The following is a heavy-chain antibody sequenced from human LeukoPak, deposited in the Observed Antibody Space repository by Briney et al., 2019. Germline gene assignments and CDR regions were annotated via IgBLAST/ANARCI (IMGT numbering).Heavy chain of an antibody. CDR3: ARQYSGYDEFAY. D-gene: IGHD5-12*01. J-gene: IGHJ4*02. Sequence: SETLSLTCAVSGGSISSGGYSWSWIRQPPGKGLEWIGYIYHSGSTYYNPSLKSRVTISVDRSKNQFSLELSSVTAADTAVYYCARQYSGYDEFAYWGQGTLVTVSS. V-gene: IGHV4-30-2*01. CDR1: GGSISSGGYS. CDR2: IYHSGST.